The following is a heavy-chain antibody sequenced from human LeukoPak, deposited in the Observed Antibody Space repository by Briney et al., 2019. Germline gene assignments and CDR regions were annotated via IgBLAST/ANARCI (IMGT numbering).Heavy chain of an antibody. D-gene: IGHD5-24*01. Sequence: SETLSLTCTVSDGFLSSDYWSWIRQPAGKGLEWIGRIYASGSTNYNPSLKSRVTMSVDTSKNQFSLKLNSVTAADTAVYYCARVKLTTITPHDYWGQGALVTVSS. J-gene: IGHJ4*02. V-gene: IGHV4-4*07. CDR2: IYASGST. CDR1: DGFLSSDY. CDR3: ARVKLTTITPHDY.